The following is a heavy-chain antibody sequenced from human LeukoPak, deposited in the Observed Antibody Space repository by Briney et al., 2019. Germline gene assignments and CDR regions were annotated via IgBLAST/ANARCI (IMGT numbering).Heavy chain of an antibody. D-gene: IGHD3-16*01. CDR3: ARRGGNFDY. CDR2: ISPSGST. J-gene: IGHJ4*02. V-gene: IGHV4-38-2*02. Sequence: PSETLSLTCTVSGYSISSGYYWGWIRPPPGKGLEWIGQISPSGSTNYSPSLKSRVTISVDTSKNQFSLKLSSVTAADTAVYYCARRGGNFDYWGQGTLVTVSS. CDR1: GYSISSGYY.